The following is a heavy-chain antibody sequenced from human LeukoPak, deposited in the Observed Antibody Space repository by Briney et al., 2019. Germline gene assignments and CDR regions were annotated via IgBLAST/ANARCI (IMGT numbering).Heavy chain of an antibody. J-gene: IGHJ6*02. D-gene: IGHD6-6*01. CDR1: GFTFSSYW. V-gene: IGHV3-74*01. CDR2: INSDGSST. Sequence: GGSLRLSCAASGFTFSSYWMHWVRQAPGKGLVWASRINSDGSSTSYADSVKGRFTISRDNAKNTLYLQMNSLRAEDTAVYYCARGQQLVLYYYYYYGMDVWGQGTTVTVSS. CDR3: ARGQQLVLYYYYYYGMDV.